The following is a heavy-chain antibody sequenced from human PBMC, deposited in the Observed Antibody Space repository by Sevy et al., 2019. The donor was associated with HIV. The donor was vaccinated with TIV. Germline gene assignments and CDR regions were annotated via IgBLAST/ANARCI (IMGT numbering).Heavy chain of an antibody. CDR3: AKESAYYDSSGYYTDGGYFDY. CDR2: ISGSGGST. Sequence: GGSLRLSCAASGFTFSSYAMSWVRQAPGKGLEWVSAISGSGGSTYYADSVKGRFTISRDNSKITLYLQMNSLRAEDTAVYYCAKESAYYDSSGYYTDGGYFDYWGQGTLVTVSS. CDR1: GFTFSSYA. J-gene: IGHJ4*02. V-gene: IGHV3-23*01. D-gene: IGHD3-22*01.